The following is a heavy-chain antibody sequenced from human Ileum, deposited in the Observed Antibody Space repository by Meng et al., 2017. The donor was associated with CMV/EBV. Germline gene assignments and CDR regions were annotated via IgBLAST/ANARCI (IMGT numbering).Heavy chain of an antibody. CDR2: ITGSGYST. Sequence: GESLKISCAASGLTFASYAMSWVRQAPGKGLEWVSAITGSGYSTDYADSVKGRFTISRDNSKNSLYLQMNSLRAEDTAVYYCASGGNFGYYYGMDVWGQGTTVTVSS. CDR3: ASGGNFGYYYGMDV. CDR1: GLTFASYA. V-gene: IGHV3-23*01. J-gene: IGHJ6*02. D-gene: IGHD4-23*01.